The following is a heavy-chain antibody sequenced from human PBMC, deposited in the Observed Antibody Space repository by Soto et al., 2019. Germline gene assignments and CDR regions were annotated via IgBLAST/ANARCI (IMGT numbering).Heavy chain of an antibody. J-gene: IGHJ3*02. CDR1: AFTFSSYA. Sequence: VQLLESGGGLEQPGGSLRLSCAASAFTFSSYAMSWVRQAPGKGLEWVSAISGTGGNTYYADSVKGRFTISRDNSRNTLHLQLNSLRAEDTAVYYCAKDLWGIPGGGAFDIWGQGTMVTVSS. V-gene: IGHV3-23*01. CDR2: ISGTGGNT. D-gene: IGHD3-16*01. CDR3: AKDLWGIPGGGAFDI.